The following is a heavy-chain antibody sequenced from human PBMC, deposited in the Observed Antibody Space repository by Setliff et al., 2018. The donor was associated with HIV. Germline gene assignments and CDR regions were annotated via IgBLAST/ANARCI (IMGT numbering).Heavy chain of an antibody. CDR3: ARRIYGNNPYFDY. CDR1: GGSFSGYY. D-gene: IGHD4-17*01. J-gene: IGHJ4*02. CDR2: INHDRTT. V-gene: IGHV4-34*01. Sequence: SETLSLTCAVYGGSFSGYYWSWIRQPPGKGLEWIGEINHDRTTNYNPSLRSRVTLSLDTSKNQFSLELTSVTAADTAIYYCARRIYGNNPYFDYWSQGTLVTVSS.